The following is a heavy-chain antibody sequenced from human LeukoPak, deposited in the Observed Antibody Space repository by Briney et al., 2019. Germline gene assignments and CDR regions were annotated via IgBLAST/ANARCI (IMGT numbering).Heavy chain of an antibody. CDR2: IRYDGSNK. Sequence: GGSLRLSCAASGFTFSSYGMHWVRQAPGKGLEWVAFIRYDGSNKYYADSVKGRFTISRDNSKNTLYLQMNSLRAEDTAVYYCAKDLDGSSYAFDIWGQGTMATVSS. CDR3: AKDLDGSSYAFDI. D-gene: IGHD6-6*01. CDR1: GFTFSSYG. V-gene: IGHV3-30*02. J-gene: IGHJ3*02.